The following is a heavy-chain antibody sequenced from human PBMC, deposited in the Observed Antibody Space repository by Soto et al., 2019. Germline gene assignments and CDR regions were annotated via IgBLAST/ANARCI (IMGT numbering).Heavy chain of an antibody. Sequence: GASVKVSCKASGYTFTSYDINWVRQATGQGLEWMGWMNPNSGNTGYAQKFQGRVTMTRNTSISTAYMELSSLRSEDTAVYYCARGRGKQQLVQYYYRMAVWGQGTTVTVS. CDR3: ARGRGKQQLVQYYYRMAV. V-gene: IGHV1-8*01. CDR2: MNPNSGNT. D-gene: IGHD6-13*01. CDR1: GYTFTSYD. J-gene: IGHJ6*01.